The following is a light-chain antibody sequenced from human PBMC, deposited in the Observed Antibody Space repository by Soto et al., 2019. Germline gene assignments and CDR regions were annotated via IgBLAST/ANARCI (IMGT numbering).Light chain of an antibody. J-gene: IGLJ1*01. CDR3: SSYTISRTYV. Sequence: QSALTQPASVSGSPGQAISISCSGTSSDVGAFNYVSWYQQHPGKAPKLMIYDVSNRPSGVSNRFSGSKSGNTASLTISGLRAEDEADYYCSSYTISRTYVFGTGTKVTVL. V-gene: IGLV2-14*03. CDR1: SSDVGAFNY. CDR2: DVS.